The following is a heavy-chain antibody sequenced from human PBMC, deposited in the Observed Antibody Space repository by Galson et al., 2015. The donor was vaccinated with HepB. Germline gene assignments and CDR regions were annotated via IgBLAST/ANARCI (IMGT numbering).Heavy chain of an antibody. CDR1: GYTFTSYD. CDR3: TRGSRIYDN. D-gene: IGHD3-3*01. J-gene: IGHJ4*02. V-gene: IGHV1-8*01. CDR2: VNPNSGHT. Sequence: SVKVSCKASGYTFTSYDINWVRQATGQGLEWMGWVNPNSGHTGYAPKFQGRVTMTRNTSISAAYMELSSLRSEDTAVYYCTRGSRIYDNWGQGTLVTVSS.